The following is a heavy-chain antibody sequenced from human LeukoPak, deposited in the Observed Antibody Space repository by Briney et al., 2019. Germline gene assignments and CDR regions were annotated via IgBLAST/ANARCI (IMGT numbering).Heavy chain of an antibody. Sequence: QPGGSLRLSCSASGFTFSSYEMNWVRQAPGKGLEWVSYISSSGSTKYYADSVKGRFTISRDNAKNSLYLQMNSLRGEDTAVYFCARVQITVTTHDYWGQGTQVTVSS. CDR2: ISSSGSTK. V-gene: IGHV3-48*03. D-gene: IGHD4-17*01. J-gene: IGHJ4*02. CDR3: ARVQITVTTHDY. CDR1: GFTFSSYE.